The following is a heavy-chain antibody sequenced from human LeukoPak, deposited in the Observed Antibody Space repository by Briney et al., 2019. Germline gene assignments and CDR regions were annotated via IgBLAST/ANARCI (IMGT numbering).Heavy chain of an antibody. J-gene: IGHJ4*02. CDR3: ARAQRGYSYGDDFDY. Sequence: GGSLRLPCAASGFTFSSYEMNWVRQAPGKGLEWVSYISSSGSTIYYADSVKGRFTISRDNAKNSLYLQMNSLRAEDTAVYYCARAQRGYSYGDDFDYWGQGTLVTVSS. CDR2: ISSSGSTI. V-gene: IGHV3-48*03. D-gene: IGHD5-18*01. CDR1: GFTFSSYE.